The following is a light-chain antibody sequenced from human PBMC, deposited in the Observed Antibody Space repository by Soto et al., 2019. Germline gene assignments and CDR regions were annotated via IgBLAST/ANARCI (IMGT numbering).Light chain of an antibody. Sequence: EIVLTQSPGTLSLSPGERATLSCRASQSVSSSYLAWYQQKPGQAPRLLIYGASSRATGIPDRFSGSGSGTDFTLTISRLEPEDFAVYYCQQYRGTVGGGTKVDSK. CDR1: QSVSSSY. CDR3: QQYRGT. J-gene: IGKJ4*01. V-gene: IGKV3-20*01. CDR2: GAS.